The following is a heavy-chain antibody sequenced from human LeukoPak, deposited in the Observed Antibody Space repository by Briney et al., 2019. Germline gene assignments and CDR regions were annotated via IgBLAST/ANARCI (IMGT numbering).Heavy chain of an antibody. Sequence: GGSLRLSCAASGFTFSSSWMNWVRQAPGKGLEWVANIKQDGSAKNYVDSVKGRFTISRDNAKNSLYLQMNSLRAEDTAVYYCARDLPDGTRGLFDYWGQGTLVTVSS. D-gene: IGHD3-10*01. CDR2: IKQDGSAK. V-gene: IGHV3-7*01. CDR1: GFTFSSSW. CDR3: ARDLPDGTRGLFDY. J-gene: IGHJ4*02.